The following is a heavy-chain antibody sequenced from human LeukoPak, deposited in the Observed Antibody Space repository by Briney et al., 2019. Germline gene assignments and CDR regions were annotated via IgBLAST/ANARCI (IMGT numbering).Heavy chain of an antibody. CDR3: ARGRYQLLLFDY. Sequence: PSETLSLTCTVSGGSISSSSYYWGWIRQPPGKGLEWIGYIYHSGSTYYNPSLKSRVTISVDRSKNQFSLKLSSVTAADTAVYYCARGRYQLLLFDYWGQGTLVTVSS. J-gene: IGHJ4*02. CDR1: GGSISSSSYY. V-gene: IGHV4-39*07. D-gene: IGHD2-2*01. CDR2: IYHSGST.